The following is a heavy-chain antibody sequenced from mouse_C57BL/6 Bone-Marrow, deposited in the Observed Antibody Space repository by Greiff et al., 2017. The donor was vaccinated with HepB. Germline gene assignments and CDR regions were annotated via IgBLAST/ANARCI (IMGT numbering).Heavy chain of an antibody. CDR1: GYTFTSYG. Sequence: VQLQQSGAELARPGASVKLSCKASGYTFTSYGISWVKQRTGQGLEGIGEIYPRSGNTYYNEKFKGKATLTADKSSSTAYMELRSLTSEDSAVYFCARRRGSTMVTTGFAYWGQGTLVTV. CDR2: IYPRSGNT. J-gene: IGHJ3*01. V-gene: IGHV1-81*01. D-gene: IGHD2-2*01. CDR3: ARRRGSTMVTTGFAY.